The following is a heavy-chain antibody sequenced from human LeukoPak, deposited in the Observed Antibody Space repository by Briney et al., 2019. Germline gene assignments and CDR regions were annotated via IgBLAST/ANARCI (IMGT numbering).Heavy chain of an antibody. CDR2: INHSGST. D-gene: IGHD4-17*01. Sequence: PSETLSLTCAVYGGSFSGYYWSWIRQPPGKGLEWIGEINHSGSTNYNPSLKSRVTISVDTSKNQFSLKLSSVTAADTAVYYCARYGAVTMNFDYWGQGTLVTVSS. CDR1: GGSFSGYY. CDR3: ARYGAVTMNFDY. V-gene: IGHV4-34*01. J-gene: IGHJ4*02.